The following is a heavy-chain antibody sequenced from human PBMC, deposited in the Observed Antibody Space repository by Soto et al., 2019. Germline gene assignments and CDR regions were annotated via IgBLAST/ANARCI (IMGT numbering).Heavy chain of an antibody. D-gene: IGHD3-22*01. CDR1: GFTFSSYE. Sequence: SLRLSCAPSGFTFSSYEMNWVRQAPGKGLEWVSYISNNGETAYYADSVKGRFTISRDNAKNSLHLQLNSLRAEDTAVYYCVRGSSYNNSGYYSDFDYWGQGALVTVSS. V-gene: IGHV3-48*03. J-gene: IGHJ4*02. CDR3: VRGSSYNNSGYYSDFDY. CDR2: ISNNGETA.